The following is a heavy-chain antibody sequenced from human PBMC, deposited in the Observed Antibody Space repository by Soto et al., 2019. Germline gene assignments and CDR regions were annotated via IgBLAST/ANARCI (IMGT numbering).Heavy chain of an antibody. CDR3: ARDCVYGADRSLPSYFAY. J-gene: IGHJ4*02. D-gene: IGHD4-17*01. V-gene: IGHV1-18*01. CDR2: ISVYNGNT. CDR1: GYSFSSYG. Sequence: ASVKVSCKASGYSFSSYGISWVRQAPGQGLEWMGWISVYNGNTNYAQKLQDRVTMTTDTSTRTAYMDLRSLRSDDTAVYFCARDCVYGADRSLPSYFAYWGQGTLVTVSS.